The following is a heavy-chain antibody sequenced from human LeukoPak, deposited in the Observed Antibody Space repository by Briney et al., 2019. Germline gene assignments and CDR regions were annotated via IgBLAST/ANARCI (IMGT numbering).Heavy chain of an antibody. CDR3: ARVRPHYYGDYDLDY. J-gene: IGHJ4*02. Sequence: SETLSLTCTVSGGSISSGGYYWSWIRQHPGKGLEWIGYIYYSGSTYYNPSLKSRVTISVDTSKNQFSLKLSSVTAADTAVYYCARVRPHYYGDYDLDYWGQGTLDTVSS. V-gene: IGHV4-31*03. D-gene: IGHD4-17*01. CDR2: IYYSGST. CDR1: GGSISSGGYY.